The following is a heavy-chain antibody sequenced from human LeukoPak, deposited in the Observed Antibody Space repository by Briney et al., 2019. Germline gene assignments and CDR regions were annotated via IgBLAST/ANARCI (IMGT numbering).Heavy chain of an antibody. CDR3: AKAITMVRGVTTFDY. Sequence: GGSLRLSCAASGFTFSSYGMSWVRQAPGKGLEWVSAISGSGGSTYYADSVKGRVTISRDNSKHTLYLQMNSLRAEDTAVYYCAKAITMVRGVTTFDYWGQGTLVTVSS. CDR1: GFTFSSYG. D-gene: IGHD3-10*01. J-gene: IGHJ4*02. CDR2: ISGSGGST. V-gene: IGHV3-23*01.